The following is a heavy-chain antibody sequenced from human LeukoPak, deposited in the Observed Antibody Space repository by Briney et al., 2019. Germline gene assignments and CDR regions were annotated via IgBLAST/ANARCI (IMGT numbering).Heavy chain of an antibody. CDR3: ARHLDWKGITFDS. V-gene: IGHV4-59*08. Sequence: SETLSLTCTVSTASMTDYFWSWIRQPPGKGLEWMGYIYSSGSTKYNPSLNSRVSMSVDTSKSHFSLRLRSVTAADTAVYYCARHLDWKGITFDSWGQGLLVTVSS. CDR1: TASMTDYF. CDR2: IYSSGST. J-gene: IGHJ4*02. D-gene: IGHD3/OR15-3a*01.